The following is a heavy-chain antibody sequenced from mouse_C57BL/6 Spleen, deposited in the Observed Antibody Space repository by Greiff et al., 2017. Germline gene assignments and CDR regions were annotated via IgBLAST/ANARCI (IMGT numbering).Heavy chain of an antibody. J-gene: IGHJ2*01. Sequence: VQLQQSGAELMKPGASVKLSCKATGYTFTGYWIEWVKQRPGHGLEWIGEILPGSGSTNYNEKFKGKATFTADTSSNTAYMQLSSLTTEDSAIYYCARPTYYGSSYLYYFDYWGQGTTLTVSS. D-gene: IGHD1-1*01. CDR3: ARPTYYGSSYLYYFDY. CDR2: ILPGSGST. V-gene: IGHV1-9*01. CDR1: GYTFTGYW.